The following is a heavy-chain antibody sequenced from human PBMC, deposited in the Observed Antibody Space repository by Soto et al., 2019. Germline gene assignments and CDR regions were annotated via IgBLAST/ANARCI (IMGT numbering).Heavy chain of an antibody. CDR3: ARGGVRGYDILTGYYSPFDY. CDR1: GGSISSYY. Sequence: PSETLSLTCTVSGGSISSYYWSWIRQPPGKGLEWIGYIYYSGSTNYNPSLKSRVTISVDTSKNQFSLKLSSVTAADTAVYFFARGGVRGYDILTGYYSPFDYWGQGTLVTVSS. D-gene: IGHD3-9*01. J-gene: IGHJ4*02. CDR2: IYYSGST. V-gene: IGHV4-59*01.